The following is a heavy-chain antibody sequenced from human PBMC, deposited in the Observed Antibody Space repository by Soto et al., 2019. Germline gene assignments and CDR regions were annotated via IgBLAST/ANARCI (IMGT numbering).Heavy chain of an antibody. CDR1: GFTFSSYG. V-gene: IGHV3-30*18. J-gene: IGHJ6*02. D-gene: IGHD1-1*01. Sequence: QVQLVESGGGVVQPGRSLRLSCAASGFTFSSYGMHWVRQAPGKGLEWVAVISYDGSNKYYADSVKGRFTISRDNSKNTLYLQMNSLRAEDTAVYYCAKWLDNWNDRETPLKHYYYGMDVWGQGTTVTVSS. CDR2: ISYDGSNK. CDR3: AKWLDNWNDRETPLKHYYYGMDV.